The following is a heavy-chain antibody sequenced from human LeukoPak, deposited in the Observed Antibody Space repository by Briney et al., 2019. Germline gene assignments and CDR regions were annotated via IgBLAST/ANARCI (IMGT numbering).Heavy chain of an antibody. V-gene: IGHV3-30-3*01. CDR2: ISYDGSNK. Sequence: GGSLRLSCAASGFTFSSYTLNWVRQAPGKGLEWVTIISYDGSNKYYADSVKGRFTISRDNSKNTLYLQMNSLRSEDTAVYYCAKGDGSFVVDYWGQGTLVTVSS. CDR3: AKGDGSFVVDY. D-gene: IGHD6-19*01. CDR1: GFTFSSYT. J-gene: IGHJ4*02.